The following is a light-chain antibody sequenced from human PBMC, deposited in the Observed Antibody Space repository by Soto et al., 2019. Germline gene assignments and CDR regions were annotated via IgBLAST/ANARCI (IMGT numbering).Light chain of an antibody. CDR2: GNS. V-gene: IGLV1-40*01. CDR1: SSNIGAGYD. Sequence: ALTQPPSVSGAPGQRVTISCTGSSSNIGAGYDVHWYQQLPGTAPKLLIYGNSNRPSGVPDRFSGSKSGTSASLAITGLQAEDEADYYCQSCDSSLSVIFGTGTKVTVL. J-gene: IGLJ1*01. CDR3: QSCDSSLSVI.